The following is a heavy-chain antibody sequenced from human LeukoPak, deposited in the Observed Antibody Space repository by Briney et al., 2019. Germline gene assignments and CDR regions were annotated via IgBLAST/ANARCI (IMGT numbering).Heavy chain of an antibody. D-gene: IGHD2-15*01. CDR2: ISGFAGDT. CDR3: TRGSAVRPNDAFDM. J-gene: IGHJ3*02. V-gene: IGHV1-18*01. Sequence: ASVKVSCKASGFTFTTYGYFWMRQAPGQGLEWLGWISGFAGDTNYAQKFQGRLTVTTDTSTSTAYMDLNSLRSDDTAIYYCTRGSAVRPNDAFDMWGQGTTVTVSS. CDR1: GFTFTTYG.